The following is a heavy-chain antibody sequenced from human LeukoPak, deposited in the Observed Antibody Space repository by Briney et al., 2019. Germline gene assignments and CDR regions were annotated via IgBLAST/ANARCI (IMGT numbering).Heavy chain of an antibody. Sequence: GGSLRLSCAASGFAFSSYAMSWVRQAPGKGLEWVSTISGSGGSTYYADSVKGRFTISRDNSENTLYLQMFSLRAEDTAIYYCARDRVFGVVFGRFDPWGQGTLVAVST. V-gene: IGHV3-23*01. J-gene: IGHJ5*02. CDR3: ARDRVFGVVFGRFDP. CDR2: ISGSGGST. D-gene: IGHD3-3*01. CDR1: GFAFSSYA.